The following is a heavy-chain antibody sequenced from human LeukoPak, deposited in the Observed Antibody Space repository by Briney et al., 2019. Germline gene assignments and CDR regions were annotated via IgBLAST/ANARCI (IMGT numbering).Heavy chain of an antibody. CDR3: ARRCSGGSCYSESEKDY. D-gene: IGHD2-15*01. CDR1: GGSISSYY. V-gene: IGHV4-4*07. Sequence: PSETLSLTCTVSGGSISSYYWSWIRQPAGKGLEWIGRIYTSGSTYYNPSLKSRVTISVDTSKNQFSLKLSSVTAADTAVYYCARRCSGGSCYSESEKDYWGQGTLVTVSS. CDR2: IYTSGST. J-gene: IGHJ4*02.